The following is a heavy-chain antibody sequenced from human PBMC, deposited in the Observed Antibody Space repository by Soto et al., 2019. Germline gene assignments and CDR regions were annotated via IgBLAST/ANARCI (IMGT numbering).Heavy chain of an antibody. CDR1: GYTFMNHY. J-gene: IGHJ4*02. V-gene: IGHV1-46*03. Sequence: ASVQVSCKTSGYTFMNHYMHWMRQAPGQGREWMGIINPTGDRINYAEKFEGRVTMATDTSTSTVSMEWTSLRREDTAVSYCARDGGKMWGSFDHCGQGSLVTVSS. CDR2: INPTGDRI. CDR3: ARDGGKMWGSFDH. D-gene: IGHD7-27*01.